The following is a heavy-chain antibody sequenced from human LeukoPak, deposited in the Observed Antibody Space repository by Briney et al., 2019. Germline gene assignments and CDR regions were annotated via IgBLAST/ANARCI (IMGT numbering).Heavy chain of an antibody. CDR2: ISYDGSNK. V-gene: IGHV3-30*04. Sequence: GGSLRLSRAASGFTFSSYAMHWVRQAPGKGLEWVAVISYDGSNKYYADSVKGRFTISRDNSKNTLYLQMNSLRSEDTAVYYCARGNIVSTITEVDYWGQGTLVTVSS. D-gene: IGHD5/OR15-5a*01. CDR3: ARGNIVSTITEVDY. CDR1: GFTFSSYA. J-gene: IGHJ4*02.